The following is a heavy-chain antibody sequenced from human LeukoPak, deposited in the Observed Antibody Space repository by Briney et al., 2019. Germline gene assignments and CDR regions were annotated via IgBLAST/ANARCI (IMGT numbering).Heavy chain of an antibody. Sequence: PGGSLRLSCAASGFTFSSYSMNWVRQAPGKGLEWVSAISGSGGSTYYADSVKGRFTISRDNSKNTLYLQMNSLRAEDTAVYYCAKEISGYSGYDPFDYWGQGTLVTVSS. D-gene: IGHD5-12*01. CDR3: AKEISGYSGYDPFDY. J-gene: IGHJ4*02. V-gene: IGHV3-23*01. CDR1: GFTFSSYS. CDR2: ISGSGGST.